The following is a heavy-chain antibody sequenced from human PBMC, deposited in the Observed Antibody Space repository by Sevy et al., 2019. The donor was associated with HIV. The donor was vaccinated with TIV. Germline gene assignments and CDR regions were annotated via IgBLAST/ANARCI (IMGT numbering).Heavy chain of an antibody. D-gene: IGHD6-6*01. CDR1: GYTFTSYG. CDR3: ARRYSSSTGKTFDY. J-gene: IGHJ4*02. Sequence: ASVKVSCKASGYTFTSYGISWVRQAPGEGLEWMGWISTYNGNTNYAQKLQGRVTMTTDTSTSTAYMELRSLRSDDTAVYYCARRYSSSTGKTFDYWCQGTLVTVSS. CDR2: ISTYNGNT. V-gene: IGHV1-18*01.